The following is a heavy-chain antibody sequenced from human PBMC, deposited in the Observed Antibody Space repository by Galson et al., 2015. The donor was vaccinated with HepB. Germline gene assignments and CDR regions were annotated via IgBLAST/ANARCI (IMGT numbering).Heavy chain of an antibody. CDR3: AHIRDSASVGFDS. Sequence: PALVKPTQTLTLTCTFSGFSLSTSEEGVGVAWIRQPPGKALEWLALIYWDDDQRYSPSLKNRLTITKDSSKDQVGLIMTRMDPMDTATYYCAHIRDSASVGFDSWGQGAQVTVSS. V-gene: IGHV2-5*02. CDR1: GFSLSTSEEG. D-gene: IGHD4-23*01. CDR2: IYWDDDQ. J-gene: IGHJ4*02.